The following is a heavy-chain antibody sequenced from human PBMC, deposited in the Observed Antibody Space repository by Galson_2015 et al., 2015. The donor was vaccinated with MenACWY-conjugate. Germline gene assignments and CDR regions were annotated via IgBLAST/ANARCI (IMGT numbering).Heavy chain of an antibody. J-gene: IGHJ4*02. V-gene: IGHV3-53*01. CDR2: IYSGGST. Sequence: SLRLSCAASGFTVSSNYMSWVRQAPGKGLEWVSIIYSGGSTYYADSVKGRFTISRDNSKNTLYLQLNSLRAEDTAVYYCARAIWSGHTSWGQGTLVTVSS. CDR1: GFTVSSNY. D-gene: IGHD3-3*01. CDR3: ARAIWSGHTS.